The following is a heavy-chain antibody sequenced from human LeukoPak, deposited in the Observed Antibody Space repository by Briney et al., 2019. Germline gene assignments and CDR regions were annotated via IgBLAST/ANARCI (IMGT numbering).Heavy chain of an antibody. CDR2: ISSAGDA. Sequence: SETLSLTCTVSGDSITTGGSFWGWIRQSPGKGLEYFATISSAGDAYYNPSLRSRVTISADTSKNQFSLKLTSVTAADTAVYYCTRDGGQWLVDHWGQGTLVTVSS. D-gene: IGHD6-19*01. V-gene: IGHV4-39*07. CDR3: TRDGGQWLVDH. J-gene: IGHJ4*02. CDR1: GDSITTGGSF.